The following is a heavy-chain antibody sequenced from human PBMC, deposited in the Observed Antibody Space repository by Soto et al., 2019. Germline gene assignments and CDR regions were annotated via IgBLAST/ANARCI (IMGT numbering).Heavy chain of an antibody. J-gene: IGHJ5*02. V-gene: IGHV4-61*01. CDR2: ISYTGDT. CDR1: GDSVSTDRYF. D-gene: IGHD1-26*01. CDR3: ARIVVGATVDL. Sequence: TSETLSLTCSVSGDSVSTDRYFWTWIRQPPGKGLEWIAYISYTGDTNYNPSLKSRVTISIDTSRNQFSLTLTSVTAADTAVYFCARIVVGATVDLWGQGSLVTVS.